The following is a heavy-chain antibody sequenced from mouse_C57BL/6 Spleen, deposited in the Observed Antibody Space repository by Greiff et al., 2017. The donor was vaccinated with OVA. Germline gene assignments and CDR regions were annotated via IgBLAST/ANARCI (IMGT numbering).Heavy chain of an antibody. D-gene: IGHD2-13*01. CDR3: ANYGDLRYYAMDY. V-gene: IGHV1-77*01. J-gene: IGHJ4*01. CDR1: GYTFTDYY. CDR2: IGPGSGST. Sequence: QVQLQQSGAELVKPGASVKISCKASGYTFTDYYIHWVKQRPGQGLEWIGKIGPGSGSTYYNEKFKGKATLTADKSSSTAYMQLRSLTSEDSAVYFFANYGDLRYYAMDYWGQGTSVTVSS.